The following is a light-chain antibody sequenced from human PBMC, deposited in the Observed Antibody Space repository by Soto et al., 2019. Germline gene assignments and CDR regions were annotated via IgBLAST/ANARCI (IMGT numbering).Light chain of an antibody. Sequence: EIVVTQSPATLSASPGERVTLTCRANQFVSTRLAWYQQRPGQVPRLLIYDAYTRALGISARFSGSGSGTEFTLTLSSLQSEDFALYYCQEYFQWPPGMFGPGTTVDIK. CDR3: QEYFQWPPGM. CDR2: DAY. J-gene: IGKJ1*01. CDR1: QFVSTR. V-gene: IGKV3-15*01.